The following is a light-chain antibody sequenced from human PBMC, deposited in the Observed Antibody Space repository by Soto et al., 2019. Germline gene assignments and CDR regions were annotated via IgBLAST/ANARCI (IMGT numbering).Light chain of an antibody. J-gene: IGLJ1*01. CDR1: SSHIGRNF. V-gene: IGLV1-47*01. CDR2: RDT. Sequence: QSVLTQPPSASGTPGQRVSISCSGSSSHIGRNFVYWYQQLPGTAPKLIIFRDTQRPSGVPDRFSASKSGTSASLAIRGLRSDDEADYYCATWDDSASAYVFGIGTKVTVL. CDR3: ATWDDSASAYV.